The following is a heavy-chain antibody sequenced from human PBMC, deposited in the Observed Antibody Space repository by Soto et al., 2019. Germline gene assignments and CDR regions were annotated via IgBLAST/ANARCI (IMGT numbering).Heavy chain of an antibody. V-gene: IGHV3-48*03. D-gene: IGHD2-2*01. Sequence: GGSLRLSCAASGFTFSSYEMNWVRQAPGKGLEWVSYISSSGSTIYYADSVKGRFTISRDNAKNSLYLQMNSLRAEDTAVYYCVIAIPPVPAARPFDYWGQGTLVTVSS. J-gene: IGHJ4*02. CDR1: GFTFSSYE. CDR2: ISSSGSTI. CDR3: VIAIPPVPAARPFDY.